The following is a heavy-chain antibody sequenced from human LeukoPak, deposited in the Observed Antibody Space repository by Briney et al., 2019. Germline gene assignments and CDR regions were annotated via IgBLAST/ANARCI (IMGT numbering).Heavy chain of an antibody. CDR3: AKDEATSGGGLAS. J-gene: IGHJ1*01. CDR1: GFSVSGTH. V-gene: IGHV3-53*01. CDR2: MYTGGTT. D-gene: IGHD3-16*01. Sequence: GGSLRLSCAASGFSVSGTHMTWVRQAPGKGLEWVSAMYTGGTTYYADSVSGRFTIFRDNAKNTLYLQMNSLRPEDTAVYYCAKDEATSGGGLASWGQGTLVTVSS.